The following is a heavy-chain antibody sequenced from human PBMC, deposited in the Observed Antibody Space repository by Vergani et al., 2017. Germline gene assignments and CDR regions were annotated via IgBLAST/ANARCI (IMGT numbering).Heavy chain of an antibody. CDR2: IYYSGST. Sequence: QLQLQESGPGLVKPSETLSLTCTVSGGSISSSSYYWGWIRQPPGKGLEWIGSIYYSGSTYYNPSLKSRVTISVDTSKNQFSLKLSSVTAADTAVYYCASRYSSGWYYIGGYSGMDVWGQGTTVTVSS. CDR1: GGSISSSSYY. J-gene: IGHJ6*02. V-gene: IGHV4-39*01. CDR3: ASRYSSGWYYIGGYSGMDV. D-gene: IGHD6-19*01.